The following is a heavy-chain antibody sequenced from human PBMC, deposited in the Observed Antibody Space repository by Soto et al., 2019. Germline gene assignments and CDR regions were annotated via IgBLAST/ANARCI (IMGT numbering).Heavy chain of an antibody. V-gene: IGHV4-31*03. J-gene: IGHJ6*02. CDR2: IYYSGST. CDR1: GGSISSGGYY. Sequence: QVQLQESGPGLVKPSQTLSLTCTVSGGSISSGGYYWSWIRQHPGKGLEWIGYIYYSGSTYYNPSLKSRVTISVDTSKNQFSLKLSSVTAADTAVYYCARERGGVSYGFGGRGRAYYYYGMDVWGQGTTVTVSS. D-gene: IGHD5-18*01. CDR3: ARERGGVSYGFGGRGRAYYYYGMDV.